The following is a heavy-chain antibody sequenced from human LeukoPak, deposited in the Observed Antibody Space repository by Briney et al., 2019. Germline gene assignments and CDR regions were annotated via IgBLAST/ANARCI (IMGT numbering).Heavy chain of an antibody. Sequence: QAGGSLRLSCAASGFTFSSYAMSWVRQAPGKGLEWVSAISGSGGSTYYADSVKGRFTISRDNSKNTLYLQMNSLRAEDTAVYYCAKGYIAVAGPPTPFDYWGRGTLVTVSS. J-gene: IGHJ4*02. CDR3: AKGYIAVAGPPTPFDY. CDR1: GFTFSSYA. CDR2: ISGSGGST. V-gene: IGHV3-23*01. D-gene: IGHD6-19*01.